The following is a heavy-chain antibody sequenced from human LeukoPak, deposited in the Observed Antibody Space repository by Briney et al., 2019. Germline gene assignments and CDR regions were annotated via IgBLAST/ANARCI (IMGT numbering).Heavy chain of an antibody. V-gene: IGHV3-23*01. CDR1: GFTFSSYA. D-gene: IGHD3-10*01. CDR3: AKDRVRGVKGGNFDY. CDR2: ISGSGGST. Sequence: GGSLRLSCAASGFTFSSYAMSWVRQAPGKGLEWVSAISGSGGSTYYADSVKGRFTISRDNSKNTLYLQMNSLRAEDTAVYYCAKDRVRGVKGGNFDYWGQGTLVTVSS. J-gene: IGHJ4*02.